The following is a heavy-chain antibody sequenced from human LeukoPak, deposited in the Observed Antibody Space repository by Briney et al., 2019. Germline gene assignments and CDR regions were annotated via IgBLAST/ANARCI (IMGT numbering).Heavy chain of an antibody. J-gene: IGHJ5*02. V-gene: IGHV1-24*01. CDR2: FHPEDGET. D-gene: IGHD6-13*01. CDR3: ARVRQQPHHNFDP. CDR1: GYTVTELS. Sequence: ASVKVSCKVSGYTVTELSMHWVRQSPGKGLEWMGGFHPEDGETIYAQKLQGRVTMTTDTSTSTAYMELRSLRSDDTAVYYCARVRQQPHHNFDPWGQGTLVTVSS.